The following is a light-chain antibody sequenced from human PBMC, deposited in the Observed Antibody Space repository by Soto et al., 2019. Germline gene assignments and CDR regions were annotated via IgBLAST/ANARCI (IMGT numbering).Light chain of an antibody. V-gene: IGLV2-11*01. J-gene: IGLJ2*01. CDR2: DVS. Sequence: QSALTQPRSVSGSPGQSVAISCTGTSSDVGGYNYVSWYQQHPGKAPKLMIYDVSGRPSGVPDRFSVSKSGNTASLTISGLQAEDEADSYCCSYAGTYAVFGGGTKLTVL. CDR3: CSYAGTYAV. CDR1: SSDVGGYNY.